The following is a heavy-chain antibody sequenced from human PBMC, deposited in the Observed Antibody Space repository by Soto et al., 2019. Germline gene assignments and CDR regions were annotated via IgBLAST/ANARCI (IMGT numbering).Heavy chain of an antibody. CDR3: ARVVQLEGSFFDY. V-gene: IGHV4-34*01. D-gene: IGHD1-1*01. CDR2: INHSGST. J-gene: IGHJ4*02. CDR1: GGSFSGYY. Sequence: QVQLQQWGAGLLKPSETLSLTCAVYGGSFSGYYWSWIRQPPGKGLEWIGEINHSGSTNYNPSLKSRVXXSXDXXKNQFSLKLSSVTAADTAVYYCARVVQLEGSFFDYWGQGTLVTVSS.